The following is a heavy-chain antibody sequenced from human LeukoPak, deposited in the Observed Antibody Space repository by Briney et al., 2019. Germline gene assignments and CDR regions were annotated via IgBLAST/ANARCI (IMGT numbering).Heavy chain of an antibody. Sequence: GESLKISCKGSGYSFTSYWIGWVRQMPGNRLEWMGIIYPGDSDTRYSPSFQGQVTISAHNSISTAYLQWSSLKASDTAMYYCARPSKMEVTTRMGGDALDIWGQGTLITVS. V-gene: IGHV5-51*01. J-gene: IGHJ3*02. CDR2: IYPGDSDT. CDR3: ARPSKMEVTTRMGGDALDI. CDR1: GYSFTSYW. D-gene: IGHD4-17*01.